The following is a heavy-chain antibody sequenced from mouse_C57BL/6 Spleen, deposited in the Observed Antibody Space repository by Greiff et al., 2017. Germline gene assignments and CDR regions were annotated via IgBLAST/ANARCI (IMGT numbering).Heavy chain of an antibody. CDR2: ISDGGSYT. CDR3: ARERTGDWYFDV. D-gene: IGHD4-1*01. V-gene: IGHV5-4*01. J-gene: IGHJ1*03. CDR1: GFTFSSYA. Sequence: EVQVVEPGGGLVKPGGSLKLSCAASGFTFSSYAMSWVRQTPEKRLEWVATISDGGSYTYYPDNVKGRFTISRDNAKNNLYLQMSHLKSEDTAMYYCARERTGDWYFDVWGTGTTVTVSS.